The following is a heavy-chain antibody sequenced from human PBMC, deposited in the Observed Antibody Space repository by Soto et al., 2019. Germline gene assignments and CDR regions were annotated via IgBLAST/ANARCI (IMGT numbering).Heavy chain of an antibody. CDR1: GGSISSYY. CDR3: ARVNSQSVHFDY. D-gene: IGHD6-19*01. CDR2: IYYSGST. V-gene: IGHV4-59*01. Sequence: SETLSLTCTVSGGSISSYYWSWIRQPPGKGLEWIGYIYYSGSTNDNPSLKSRVTISVDTSKNQFSLKLSSVTAADTALYYCARVNSQSVHFDYWGQGTLVTVSS. J-gene: IGHJ4*02.